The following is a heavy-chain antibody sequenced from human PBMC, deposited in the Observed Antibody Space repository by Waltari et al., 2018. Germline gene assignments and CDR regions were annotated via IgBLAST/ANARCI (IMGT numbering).Heavy chain of an antibody. V-gene: IGHV4-4*02. J-gene: IGHJ4*02. CDR3: AREVGYYYDTRGYYYDY. CDR1: GGSISSSNW. Sequence: QVQLQESGPGLVKPSGTLSLTCTVSGGSISSSNWWSWVRQPPGKGLEWIGEIYDSGITNDNPSLKRRVIMSVDKSKNQFSLKLTSVTAADTAVYYCAREVGYYYDTRGYYYDYWGQGTLVTVSS. D-gene: IGHD3-22*01. CDR2: IYDSGIT.